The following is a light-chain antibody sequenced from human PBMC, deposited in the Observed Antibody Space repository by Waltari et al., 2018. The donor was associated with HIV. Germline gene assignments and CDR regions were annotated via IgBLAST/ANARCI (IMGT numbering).Light chain of an antibody. Sequence: QAVLTQPSSLSPSPGASASLTCTLRSGINVGTYRIYWYQQKPGSPPQYLLRYKSDSDKQQGSGVPSRFSGSKDASANAGILLISGLQSEDEADYYCMIWHSSFVVFGGGTKLTVL. J-gene: IGLJ2*01. CDR1: SGINVGTYR. V-gene: IGLV5-45*02. CDR2: YKSDSDK. CDR3: MIWHSSFVV.